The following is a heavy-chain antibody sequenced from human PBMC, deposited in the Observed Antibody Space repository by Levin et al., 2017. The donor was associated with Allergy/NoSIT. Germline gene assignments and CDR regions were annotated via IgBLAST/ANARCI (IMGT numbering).Heavy chain of an antibody. J-gene: IGHJ3*02. D-gene: IGHD3-22*01. CDR3: ARCITMIYYQIDI. CDR1: GGSFSGYY. V-gene: IGHV4-34*01. CDR2: INHSGST. Sequence: PSETLSLTCAVYGGSFSGYYWSWIRQPPGKGLEWIGEINHSGSTNYNPSLKSRVTISVDTSKNQFSLKLSSVTAADTAVYYCARCITMIYYQIDIWGQGTMVTVSS.